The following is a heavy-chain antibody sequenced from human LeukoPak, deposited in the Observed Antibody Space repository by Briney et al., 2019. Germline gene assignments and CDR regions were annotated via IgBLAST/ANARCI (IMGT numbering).Heavy chain of an antibody. J-gene: IGHJ4*02. CDR2: TRSSGETT. CDR3: AKDRPNHYGTNGHYYRRDGDC. D-gene: IGHD3-22*01. V-gene: IGHV3-23*01. Sequence: PGGSLRLSCVASGFTFSSYAMSWVRQAAGKGLEWVSSTRSSGETTYYTDSVKGRFTISRDNSRNTLYLQMNSLRAEDTAVYYCAKDRPNHYGTNGHYYRRDGDCWGQGTLVTVSS. CDR1: GFTFSSYA.